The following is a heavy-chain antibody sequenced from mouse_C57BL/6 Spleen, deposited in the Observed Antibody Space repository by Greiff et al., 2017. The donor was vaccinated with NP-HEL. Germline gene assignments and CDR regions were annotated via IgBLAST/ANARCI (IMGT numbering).Heavy chain of an antibody. D-gene: IGHD3-2*01. CDR1: GYAFTNYL. CDR3: SKTGEYPYFDY. V-gene: IGHV1-54*01. Sequence: VQLQQSGAELVRPGTSVKVSCKASGYAFTNYLIEWVKQRPGQGLEWIGVINPGSGGTNYNEKFKGKATLTADKSSSTAYMQLSSLTSEDSAVYFCSKTGEYPYFDYWGQGTTLTVSS. CDR2: INPGSGGT. J-gene: IGHJ2*01.